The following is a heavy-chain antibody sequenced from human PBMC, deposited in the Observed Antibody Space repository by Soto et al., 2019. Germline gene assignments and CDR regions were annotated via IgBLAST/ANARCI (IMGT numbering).Heavy chain of an antibody. CDR3: AKVPNSVVVPAAYYFDY. V-gene: IGHV3-23*01. CDR2: ISGSGGST. Sequence: GGSLRLSCAASGFTFSSYAMSWVRQAPGKGLEWVSAISGSGGSTYYADSVKGRFTISRDNSKKTLYLQMNSLRAEDTAVYYCAKVPNSVVVPAAYYFDYWGQGTLVTVSS. J-gene: IGHJ4*02. D-gene: IGHD2-2*01. CDR1: GFTFSSYA.